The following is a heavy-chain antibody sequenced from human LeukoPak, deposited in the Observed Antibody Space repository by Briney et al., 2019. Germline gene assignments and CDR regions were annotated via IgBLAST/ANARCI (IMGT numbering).Heavy chain of an antibody. D-gene: IGHD2-2*01. CDR2: IIPIFGTA. V-gene: IGHV1-69*01. CDR3: AGLLVVPAARRLFYYYYGMDV. J-gene: IGHJ6*02. Sequence: SVKVSCKASGGTFSSYAISWVRQAPGQGLEWMGGIIPIFGTANYAQKFQSRVTITADESTSSAYMELSSLRSEDTAVYYCAGLLVVPAARRLFYYYYGMDVWGQGTTVTVSS. CDR1: GGTFSSYA.